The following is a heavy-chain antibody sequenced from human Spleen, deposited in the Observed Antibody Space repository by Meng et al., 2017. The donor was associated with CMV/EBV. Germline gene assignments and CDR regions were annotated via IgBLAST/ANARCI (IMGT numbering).Heavy chain of an antibody. D-gene: IGHD2-2*01. V-gene: IGHV3-11*04. CDR1: FTFSGYY. J-gene: IGHJ4*02. CDR3: ARGQLILPAAAMEYYFDY. Sequence: FTFSGYYMNWIRQAPGKGLEWVSYISSSGSTMFYTDSVKGRFTISRDNAKNSLFLQMNSLRAEDTAVYYCARGQLILPAAAMEYYFDYWGQGTLVTVSS. CDR2: ISSSGSTM.